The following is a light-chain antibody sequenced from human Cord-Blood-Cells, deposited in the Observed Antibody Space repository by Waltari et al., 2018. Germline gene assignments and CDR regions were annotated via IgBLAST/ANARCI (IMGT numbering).Light chain of an antibody. Sequence: SYELTQPPSVSVSPGQTASITCSGDKLGDKYACWYQQKPGQSPVLVIYQDSKRPSGIPGGFSGSNSGNTATLTISGTQAMDEADYYCQAWDSSTALVFGGGTKLAVL. CDR1: KLGDKY. V-gene: IGLV3-1*01. CDR3: QAWDSSTALV. CDR2: QDS. J-gene: IGLJ2*01.